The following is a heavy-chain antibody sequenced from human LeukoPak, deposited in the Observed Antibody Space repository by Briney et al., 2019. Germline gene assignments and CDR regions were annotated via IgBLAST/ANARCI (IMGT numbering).Heavy chain of an antibody. Sequence: PSETLSHTCAVYGGSFIGYYWSWIRQPPGKGLEWIGEINHSGSTNYNPSLKSRVTISVDTSKNQFSLKLSSVTAADTAVYYCARTADDYGDYAAFDYWGQGNLVTVSS. CDR3: ARTADDYGDYAAFDY. V-gene: IGHV4-34*01. D-gene: IGHD4-17*01. J-gene: IGHJ4*02. CDR2: INHSGST. CDR1: GGSFIGYY.